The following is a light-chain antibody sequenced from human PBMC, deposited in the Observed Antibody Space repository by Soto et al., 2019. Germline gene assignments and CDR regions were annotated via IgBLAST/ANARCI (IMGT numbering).Light chain of an antibody. CDR1: QTISSG. Sequence: DIQMTQSPSTLSGSLGDRVTITCRASQTISSGLAWYQQKPGKAPKLLIYKASTLTSGVPSRFSGSGSGTEFPLTISSLKPDDFATYYCQNYNSYSEAFGQGTKVDIK. CDR3: QNYNSYSEA. J-gene: IGKJ1*01. CDR2: KAS. V-gene: IGKV1-5*03.